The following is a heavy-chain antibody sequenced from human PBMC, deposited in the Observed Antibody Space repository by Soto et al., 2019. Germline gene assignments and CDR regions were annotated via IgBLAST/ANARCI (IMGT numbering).Heavy chain of an antibody. CDR3: VRGGNPYHYATSGPGTFDK. V-gene: IGHV4-30-4*01. J-gene: IGHJ4*02. CDR1: GDSVSGGDSY. Sequence: QVQLQESGPGLVKPSQTLSLTCTVSGDSVSGGDSYWSWIRQPPGKALVGIGYTSRSDYTAYTPSLRGRVTISVYMSKSQFSLRLTSVTAADTAIYYCVRGGNPYHYATSGPGTFDKWGQGTLVSVSS. CDR2: TSRSDYT. D-gene: IGHD3-22*01.